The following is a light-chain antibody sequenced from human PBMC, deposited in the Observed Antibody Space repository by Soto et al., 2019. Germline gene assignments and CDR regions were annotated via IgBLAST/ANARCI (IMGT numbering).Light chain of an antibody. CDR3: AAWHDNLIVL. V-gene: IGLV1-44*01. Sequence: QSVVTQTPGASGTPGQRVTISGAGSSPNFKKNTVSWYQQLPGTAPTLPIYCNSQRPSGVPDRFAGPKSGTSASLAISGLQSDDEAEYYCAAWHDNLIVLFGGGTKVTVL. CDR2: CNS. CDR1: SPNFKKNT. J-gene: IGLJ2*01.